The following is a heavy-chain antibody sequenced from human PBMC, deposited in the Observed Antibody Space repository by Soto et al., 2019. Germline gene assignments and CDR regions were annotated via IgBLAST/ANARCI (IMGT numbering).Heavy chain of an antibody. CDR1: GFTFGNYA. CDR2: ISPNATRT. CDR3: AKESDDYSFWGDY. D-gene: IGHD3-16*01. J-gene: IGHJ4*01. V-gene: IGHV3-23*01. Sequence: GGSLRLSCAASGFTFGNYAMTWVRQAPGNGLEWVSGISPNATRTYYADSVKGRFTISRDNSKNTLYLQMSSLRAADTAVYYCAKESDDYSFWGDYWGHGSLVTVSS.